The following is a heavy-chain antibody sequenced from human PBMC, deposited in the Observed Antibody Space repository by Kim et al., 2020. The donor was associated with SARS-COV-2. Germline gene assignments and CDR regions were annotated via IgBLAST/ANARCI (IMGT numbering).Heavy chain of an antibody. CDR2: ISSNGGST. CDR1: GFTFSSYA. J-gene: IGHJ3*02. D-gene: IGHD3-10*01. Sequence: GGSLRLSCSASGFTFSSYAMHWVRQAPGKGLEYVSAISSNGGSTYYADSVKGRFTISRDNSKNTLYLQMSSLRAEDTAVYYCVKGGYGSGSYQGGGAFDIWGQGTMVTVSS. CDR3: VKGGYGSGSYQGGGAFDI. V-gene: IGHV3-64D*06.